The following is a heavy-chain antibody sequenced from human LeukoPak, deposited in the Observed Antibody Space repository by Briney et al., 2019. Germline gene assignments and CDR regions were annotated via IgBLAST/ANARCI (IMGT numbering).Heavy chain of an antibody. V-gene: IGHV3-30*02. Sequence: GGSLRLSCAASGFTFSSYGMHWVRQAPGKGLEWVAFIRYDGSNKYYADSVKGRFTISRDNSKNTLYLQMNSLRAEDTAVYYCAKLRGYDSSGYYPDYWGQGTLVTVSS. CDR3: AKLRGYDSSGYYPDY. D-gene: IGHD3-22*01. J-gene: IGHJ4*02. CDR1: GFTFSSYG. CDR2: IRYDGSNK.